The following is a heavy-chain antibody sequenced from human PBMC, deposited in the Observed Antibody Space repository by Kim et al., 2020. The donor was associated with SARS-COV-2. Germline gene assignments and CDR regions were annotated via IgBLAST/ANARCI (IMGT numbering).Heavy chain of an antibody. V-gene: IGHV3-33*01. CDR2: IWYDGSNK. CDR1: GFTFSSYD. Sequence: GGSLRLSCTASGFTFSSYDMHWVRQAPGKGLEWVAVIWYDGSNKNYADSVKGRFTISRDNSKNTLYLQMNSLRAEDTAVYYCAGGSMWYGIGDYWGQGTLVTVTS. CDR3: AGGSMWYGIGDY. D-gene: IGHD2-15*01. J-gene: IGHJ4*02.